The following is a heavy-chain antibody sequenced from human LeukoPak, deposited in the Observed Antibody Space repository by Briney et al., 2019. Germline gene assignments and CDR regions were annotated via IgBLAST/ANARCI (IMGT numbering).Heavy chain of an antibody. CDR2: INPDGTGT. J-gene: IGHJ4*02. V-gene: IGHV3-74*03. D-gene: IGHD2-21*01. CDR1: GFTFSSYA. Sequence: GGSLRLSCAASGFTFSSYAMNWVRQVPGKGLVWVSQINPDGTGTTYADSVKGRFAISRDNAKNTVYLQMNSLTAEDTAVYYCARVYQFVFDYWGQGTLVTVSS. CDR3: ARVYQFVFDY.